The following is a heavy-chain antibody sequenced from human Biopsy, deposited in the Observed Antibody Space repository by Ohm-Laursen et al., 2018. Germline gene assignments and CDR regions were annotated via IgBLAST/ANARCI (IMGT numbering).Heavy chain of an antibody. CDR3: AHGSGSYYKWDF. CDR2: VFDRGTT. J-gene: IGHJ4*02. V-gene: IGHV4-59*08. Sequence: SETLSLTCILSGDSITRSYWSWIRQSPGKGLEWIGHVFDRGTTNYNPSVRSRVTMSEDTSKKQFSLKMTSVTAADTAIYYCAHGSGSYYKWDFWGRGTLVTVSP. CDR1: GDSITRSY. D-gene: IGHD3-10*01.